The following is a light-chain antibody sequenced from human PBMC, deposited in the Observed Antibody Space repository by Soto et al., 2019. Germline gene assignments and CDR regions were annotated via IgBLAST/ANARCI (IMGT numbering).Light chain of an antibody. CDR3: QQRSTPLT. V-gene: IGKV3-11*01. CDR1: QSVSSY. J-gene: IGKJ4*01. CDR2: DAS. Sequence: EIILTQSPATLSLSPGERATLSCRASQSVSSYLAWYQHKPGQAPRLLIYDASTRATGIPVRFSGSGSGTDFTLTISSLEPEDFAVYYCQQRSTPLTFGGGTKVEIK.